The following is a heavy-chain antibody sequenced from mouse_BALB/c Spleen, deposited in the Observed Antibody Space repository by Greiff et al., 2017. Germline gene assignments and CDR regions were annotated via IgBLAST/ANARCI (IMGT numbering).Heavy chain of an antibody. CDR2: IDPFNGGT. V-gene: IGHV1S135*01. D-gene: IGHD2-10*01. Sequence: EVQLQQSGPELMKPGASVKISCKASGYSFTSYYMHWVKQSHGKSLEWIGYIDPFNGGTSYNQKFKGKATLTVDKSSSTAYMHLSSLTSEDSAVYYCARNLLGYYAMDYWGQGTSVTVSS. CDR3: ARNLLGYYAMDY. J-gene: IGHJ4*01. CDR1: GYSFTSYY.